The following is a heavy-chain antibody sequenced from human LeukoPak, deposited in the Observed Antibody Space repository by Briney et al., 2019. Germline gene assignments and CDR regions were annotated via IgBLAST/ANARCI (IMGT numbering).Heavy chain of an antibody. V-gene: IGHV3-33*01. Sequence: GGPLRLSCAASGFTFSSYGMHWVRQAPGKGLEWVAVIWYDGSNKYYAVSVKGRFTISRDNSKNTLYLQMNSLRAEDTAVYYCARGFHYYDSSGPIDYWGQGTLVTVSS. D-gene: IGHD3-22*01. CDR1: GFTFSSYG. J-gene: IGHJ4*02. CDR3: ARGFHYYDSSGPIDY. CDR2: IWYDGSNK.